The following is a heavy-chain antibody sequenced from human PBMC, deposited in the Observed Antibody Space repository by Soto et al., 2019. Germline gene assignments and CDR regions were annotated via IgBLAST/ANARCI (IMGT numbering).Heavy chain of an antibody. CDR2: LSDSGGSI. V-gene: IGHV3-23*01. CDR1: GFTFSRHA. J-gene: IGHJ4*02. Sequence: VQLLESGGGLVQPGGSLRLSCTASGFTFSRHAMTWVRQAPGKGLEWVSGLSDSGGSIYYADSVKGRFTISRDNSINTLYLQMNTLRAEDTAVYYCAKVSSSWYAGFFDLWGQGTLVTVSS. CDR3: AKVSSSWYAGFFDL. D-gene: IGHD6-13*01.